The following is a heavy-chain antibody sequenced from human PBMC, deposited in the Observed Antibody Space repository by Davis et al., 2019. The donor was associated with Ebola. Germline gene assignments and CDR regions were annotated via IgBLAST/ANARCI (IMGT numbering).Heavy chain of an antibody. D-gene: IGHD3-22*01. CDR2: ISKSSSYI. CDR1: GFDFSTYT. J-gene: IGHJ3*01. Sequence: GESLKISCAASGFDFSTYTMNWVRQAPGKGLEWVSCISKSSSYIYFGDSVKGRFTISRDNAKNSLYLVMNSLRAEDTAVYYCARDIGHESGGYYGFDAFDLWGRGTMVTVSS. V-gene: IGHV3-21*01. CDR3: ARDIGHESGGYYGFDAFDL.